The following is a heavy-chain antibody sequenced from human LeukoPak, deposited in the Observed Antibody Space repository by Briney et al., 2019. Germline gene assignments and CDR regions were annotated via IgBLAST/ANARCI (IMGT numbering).Heavy chain of an antibody. CDR2: IYHSGST. J-gene: IGHJ4*02. V-gene: IGHV4-4*02. CDR3: ARQRLYYYDSSGYLDY. D-gene: IGHD3-22*01. Sequence: SETLSLTCAVSGGSISSSNWWSWVRQPPGKGLEWIGEIYHSGSTNYNPSLKSRVTVSVDKSKNQFSLKLSSVTAADTAVYYCARQRLYYYDSSGYLDYWGQGTLVTVSS. CDR1: GGSISSSNW.